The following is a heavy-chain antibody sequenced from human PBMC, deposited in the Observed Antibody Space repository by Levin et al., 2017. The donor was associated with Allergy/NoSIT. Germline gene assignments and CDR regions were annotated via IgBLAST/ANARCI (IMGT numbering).Heavy chain of an antibody. Sequence: GGSLRLSCAASGFTFSRYGMHWVRQAPGKGLEWVAVIWYDGGNKYSTDSVKGRFTISRDNSKNTLYLQLDSLRAEDTAVYYCARGSSPYCSSTTCHYYMDVWGKGTTVTVSS. J-gene: IGHJ6*03. CDR2: IWYDGGNK. CDR1: GFTFSRYG. D-gene: IGHD2-2*01. V-gene: IGHV3-33*01. CDR3: ARGSSPYCSSTTCHYYMDV.